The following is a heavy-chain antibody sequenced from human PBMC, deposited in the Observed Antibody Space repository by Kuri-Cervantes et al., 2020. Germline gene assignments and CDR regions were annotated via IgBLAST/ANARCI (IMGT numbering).Heavy chain of an antibody. J-gene: IGHJ4*02. Sequence: GGSLRLSCAGSKFIFSPCSMHWVRQAPGKGLEWVAVISYDGRQKYYADSVKGRFTITRDNSKNTVYLQMNSLRAEDTAVYYCARDLDIQLWLAASPGCLDYWGQGTLVTVSS. CDR2: ISYDGRQK. D-gene: IGHD5-18*01. CDR3: ARDLDIQLWLAASPGCLDY. CDR1: KFIFSPCS. V-gene: IGHV3-30*01.